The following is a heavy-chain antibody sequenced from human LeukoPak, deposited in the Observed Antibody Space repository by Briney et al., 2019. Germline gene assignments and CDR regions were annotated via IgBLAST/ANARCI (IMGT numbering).Heavy chain of an antibody. Sequence: SETLYLTCAVYGGSFSGYYWSWIRQPPGKGLEWIGEINHSGSTNYNPSLKSRVTISVDTSKNQFSLKLSSVTAADTDVYYCAAHFLYSGSPRDFDYWGQGTLVTVSS. CDR2: INHSGST. CDR1: GGSFSGYY. CDR3: AAHFLYSGSPRDFDY. D-gene: IGHD1-26*01. V-gene: IGHV4-34*01. J-gene: IGHJ4*02.